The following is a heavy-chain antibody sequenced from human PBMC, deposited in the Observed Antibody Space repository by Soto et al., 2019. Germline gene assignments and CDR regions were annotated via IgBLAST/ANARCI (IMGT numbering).Heavy chain of an antibody. D-gene: IGHD3-10*01. CDR3: AKISGSPVGDYYYYYMDV. V-gene: IGHV4-59*01. Sequence: SETLSLTCTVSGGSISSYYWSWIRQPPGKGLEWIGYIYYSGSTNYNPSLKSRVTISVDTSKNQFSLKLSSVTAADTAVYYCAKISGSPVGDYYYYYMDVWGKGTTVTVSS. CDR2: IYYSGST. J-gene: IGHJ6*03. CDR1: GGSISSYY.